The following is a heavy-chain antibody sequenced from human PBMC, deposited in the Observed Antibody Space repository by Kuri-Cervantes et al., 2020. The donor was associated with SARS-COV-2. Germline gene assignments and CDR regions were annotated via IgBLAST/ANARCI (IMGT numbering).Heavy chain of an antibody. D-gene: IGHD3-22*01. CDR3: ANLQWLLIDDAFDI. Sequence: GESLKISCAASGFTFSSYAMSWVRQAPGKGLEWVSAISGSGGSTYYADSVKGRFTISRDNSKNTLYLQMNSLRAEDTAVYYCANLQWLLIDDAFDIWGQGTMVTVPS. J-gene: IGHJ3*02. V-gene: IGHV3-23*01. CDR1: GFTFSSYA. CDR2: ISGSGGST.